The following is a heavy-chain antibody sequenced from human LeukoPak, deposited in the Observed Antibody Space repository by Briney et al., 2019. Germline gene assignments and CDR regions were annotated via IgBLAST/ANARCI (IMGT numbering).Heavy chain of an antibody. D-gene: IGHD4-17*01. V-gene: IGHV1-8*01. CDR1: GYTFTSYD. Sequence: ASVKVSCKASGYTFTSYDINWVRQATGQGLEWMGWMNPNSGNTGYAQKFQGRVTMTRNTSISTAYMELSSLRSEDTAVYYCARLYGDYGGADYWGQGTLVTVSS. CDR3: ARLYGDYGGADY. CDR2: MNPNSGNT. J-gene: IGHJ4*02.